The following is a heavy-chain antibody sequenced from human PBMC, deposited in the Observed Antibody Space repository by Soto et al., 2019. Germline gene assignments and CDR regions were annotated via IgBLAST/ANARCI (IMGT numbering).Heavy chain of an antibody. J-gene: IGHJ3*02. V-gene: IGHV3-30*18. CDR1: GFTFSSYG. D-gene: IGHD5-12*01. CDR3: AKEGGYSGYDAFDI. CDR2: ISYDGSNK. Sequence: TGGSLRLSCAASGFTFSSYGMHWVRQAPGKGLEWVAVISYDGSNKYYADSVKGRFTISRDNSKNTLYLQMNSLRAEDTAVYYCAKEGGYSGYDAFDIWGQGTMVTVSS.